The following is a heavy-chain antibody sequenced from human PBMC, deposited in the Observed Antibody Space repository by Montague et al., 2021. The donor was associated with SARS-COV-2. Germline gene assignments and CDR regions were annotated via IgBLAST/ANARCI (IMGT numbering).Heavy chain of an antibody. V-gene: IGHV3-21*01. D-gene: IGHD2-15*01. Sequence: SLRLSCTASGFTFRSYTMNWVRQSPGMGLEWVSFISSSSSSIYYADSLKGRFTISRDNAKNSLYLQMNSLRVEDTAVYYCVRGEACSGGKCNGGARDWGQGTLVTVSS. CDR3: VRGEACSGGKCNGGARD. CDR1: GFTFRSYT. J-gene: IGHJ4*02. CDR2: ISSSSSSI.